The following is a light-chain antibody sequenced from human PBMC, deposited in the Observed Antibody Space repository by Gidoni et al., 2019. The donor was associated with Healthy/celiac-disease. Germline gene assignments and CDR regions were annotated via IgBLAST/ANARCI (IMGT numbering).Light chain of an antibody. J-gene: IGLJ2*01. Sequence: SYELTHPSSVSVSPGQTARLTCSGDVLAKKYARWFQQKPGQAPVLVIYKDSERPSGIPERVSGSSSGTTVTLTSSGAQVEDEADYYCYSAADNNVVFGGGTKLTVL. CDR1: VLAKKY. V-gene: IGLV3-27*01. CDR3: YSAADNNVV. CDR2: KDS.